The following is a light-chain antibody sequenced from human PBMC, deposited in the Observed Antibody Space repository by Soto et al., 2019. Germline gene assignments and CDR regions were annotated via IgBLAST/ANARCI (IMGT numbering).Light chain of an antibody. V-gene: IGLV2-11*01. J-gene: IGLJ1*01. CDR2: DVS. CDR3: QSYDSSLSADYV. Sequence: QSVLTQPRSVSGSPGQSVTISCTGTSSDVGGYNYVSWYQQHPGKAPKLMIYDVSKRPSGVPDRFSGSKSGNTASLTISGLQAEDEADYYCQSYDSSLSADYVFGTGTKLTVL. CDR1: SSDVGGYNY.